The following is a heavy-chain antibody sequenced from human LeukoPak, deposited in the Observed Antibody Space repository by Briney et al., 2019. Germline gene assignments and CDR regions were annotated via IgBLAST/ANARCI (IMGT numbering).Heavy chain of an antibody. V-gene: IGHV6-1*01. Sequence: SQTLSLTCAISGDSVSSNSAAWNWIRQSPSRGLEWLGRTYYRSKWYNDYAVSVKSRITINSDTSKNQFSLQLNSVTPEDTAVYYCARESVGSGSYLGEFDYWGQGTLVTVSS. J-gene: IGHJ4*02. CDR2: TYYRSKWYN. CDR3: ARESVGSGSYLGEFDY. CDR1: GDSVSSNSAA. D-gene: IGHD1-26*01.